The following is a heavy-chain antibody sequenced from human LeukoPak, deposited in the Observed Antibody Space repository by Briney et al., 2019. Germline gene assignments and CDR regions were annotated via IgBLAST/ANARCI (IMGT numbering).Heavy chain of an antibody. V-gene: IGHV3-30*02. Sequence: GGSLRLPCAASGFTFSWYGMNWVRQAPGKGLEWMTFIRYDGRNKDYADSVKGRFTISRDNSKNTLYLQMNSLRAEDTAVYYCANDIYYYGSGGSFDYWGQGTLVTVSS. CDR2: IRYDGRNK. CDR1: GFTFSWYG. D-gene: IGHD3-10*01. J-gene: IGHJ4*02. CDR3: ANDIYYYGSGGSFDY.